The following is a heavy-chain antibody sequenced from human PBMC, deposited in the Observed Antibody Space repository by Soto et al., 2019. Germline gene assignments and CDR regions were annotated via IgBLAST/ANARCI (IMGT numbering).Heavy chain of an antibody. CDR1: GGTFSSYA. CDR3: ARSQGSSTSLEIYYYYYNGMDV. V-gene: IGHV1-69*01. Sequence: QVQLVQSGAEVKKPGSSVKVSCKASGGTFSSYAISWVRQAPGQGLEWMGGIIPISGTANYAQKFQGRVRITADESTSTAYMELSSLRSEDTAVYYCARSQGSSTSLEIYYYYYNGMDVWRQGTTVTVSS. CDR2: IIPISGTA. J-gene: IGHJ6*02. D-gene: IGHD2-2*01.